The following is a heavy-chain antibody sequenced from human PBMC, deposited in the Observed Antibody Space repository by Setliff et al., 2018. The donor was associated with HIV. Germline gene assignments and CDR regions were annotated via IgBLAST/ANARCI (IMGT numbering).Heavy chain of an antibody. V-gene: IGHV4-59*08. CDR3: AVRRYYDSTGYYDH. Sequence: SETLSLTCTVSGGSISNYYWSWIRQSPGKGLEWIGYIYYGGHTNYNASLKSRVTVSADTSKNQISLKLSSVSAADTAVYYCAVRRYYDSTGYYDHWGKGTLVTVSS. D-gene: IGHD3-22*01. CDR1: GGSISNYY. CDR2: IYYGGHT. J-gene: IGHJ4*02.